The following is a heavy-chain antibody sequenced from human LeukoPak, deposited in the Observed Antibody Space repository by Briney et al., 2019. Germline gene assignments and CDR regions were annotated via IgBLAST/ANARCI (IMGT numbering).Heavy chain of an antibody. Sequence: SETLSLTCTVSGGSISSFYWSWIRQPPGKGLEYIGYISYSETTSYNPSLKSRVTTSVDTSKNQFSLKLTSVTAADTAVYYCARDKGLPQAFDIWGQGTLVTVSS. CDR2: ISYSETT. CDR1: GGSISSFY. J-gene: IGHJ3*02. D-gene: IGHD5/OR15-5a*01. CDR3: ARDKGLPQAFDI. V-gene: IGHV4-59*01.